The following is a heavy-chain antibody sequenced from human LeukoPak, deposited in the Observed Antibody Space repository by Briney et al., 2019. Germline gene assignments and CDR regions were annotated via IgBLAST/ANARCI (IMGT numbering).Heavy chain of an antibody. J-gene: IGHJ4*02. CDR3: ARGSNSGYPDY. V-gene: IGHV3-30*04. D-gene: IGHD1-26*01. CDR2: ISYDGSNK. CDR1: GFTFSSYA. Sequence: GGSLRLSCAASGFTFSSYAMHWVRQAPGKGLEWVAVISYDGSNKYYADSVKGRFTISRDNSKNTLYLQMNSLRAEDTAAYYCARGSNSGYPDYWGQGTLVTVSS.